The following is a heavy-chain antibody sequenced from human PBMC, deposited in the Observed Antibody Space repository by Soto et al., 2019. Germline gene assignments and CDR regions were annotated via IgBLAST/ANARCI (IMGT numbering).Heavy chain of an antibody. D-gene: IGHD6-19*01. CDR3: ALMISSGWTFSPSPFDY. CDR2: IYGGGSA. Sequence: GGSLRLSCLASGFSVSNNYMSWVRQAPGKGLEWVSVIYGGGSAYYADSVKGRFTISRDNSRNTVYLQMNSLRAEDTALYYCALMISSGWTFSPSPFDYWGQGSLVTVSS. J-gene: IGHJ4*02. V-gene: IGHV3-53*01. CDR1: GFSVSNNY.